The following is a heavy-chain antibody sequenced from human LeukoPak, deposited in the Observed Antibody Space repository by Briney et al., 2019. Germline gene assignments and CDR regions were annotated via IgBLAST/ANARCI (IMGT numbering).Heavy chain of an antibody. Sequence: SVKVSCKASGGTFSSYAISWVRQAPGQGLEWMGGIIPIFGTANYAQKFQGRVTMTEDTSTDTAYMELSSLRSEDTAVYYCATVPGIWFGESLNTLIWGQGTMVTVSS. CDR3: ATVPGIWFGESLNTLI. D-gene: IGHD3-10*01. V-gene: IGHV1-69*06. CDR2: IIPIFGTA. J-gene: IGHJ3*02. CDR1: GGTFSSYA.